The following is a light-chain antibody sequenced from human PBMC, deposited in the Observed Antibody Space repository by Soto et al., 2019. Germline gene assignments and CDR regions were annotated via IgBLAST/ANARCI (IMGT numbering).Light chain of an antibody. V-gene: IGLV7-46*01. CDR2: DTS. J-gene: IGLJ2*01. CDR1: TGAVTSGHY. Sequence: QAVVTQEPSLTVSPGGTVTLTCGSSTGAVTSGHYPYWIQQKPGQAPRKLIYDTSKKHSWTPARFSGSLLGGKAALTLSGAQPEDEAEYYCLLYYSGVQIFGGGTKLTVL. CDR3: LLYYSGVQI.